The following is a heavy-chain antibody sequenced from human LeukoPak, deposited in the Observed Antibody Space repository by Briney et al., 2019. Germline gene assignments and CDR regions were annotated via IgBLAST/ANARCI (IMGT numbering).Heavy chain of an antibody. D-gene: IGHD3-3*01. Sequence: TLSLTCAVSGGSISSGGYSWSWIRQPPGKGLEWIGYIYHSGSTYYNPSLKSRVTISVDRSKNQFSLKLSSVTAADTAVYYCARADPKYYDFWSGYYTGPYAFDIWGQGTMVTVSS. CDR1: GGSISSGGYS. CDR3: ARADPKYYDFWSGYYTGPYAFDI. CDR2: IYHSGST. V-gene: IGHV4-30-2*01. J-gene: IGHJ3*02.